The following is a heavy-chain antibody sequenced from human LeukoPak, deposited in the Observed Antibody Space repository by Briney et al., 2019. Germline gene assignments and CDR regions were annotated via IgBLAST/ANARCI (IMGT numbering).Heavy chain of an antibody. J-gene: IGHJ4*02. D-gene: IGHD3-22*01. CDR3: ARDGLFSGYYDSSGYYDY. CDR1: GFTFSSYW. V-gene: IGHV3-7*01. Sequence: GGSLRLPCAASGFTFSSYWMSWVRQAPGKGLEWVANIKQDGSEKYYVDSVKGRFTISRDNAKNSLYLQMNSLRAEDTAVYYCARDGLFSGYYDSSGYYDYWGQGTLVTVSS. CDR2: IKQDGSEK.